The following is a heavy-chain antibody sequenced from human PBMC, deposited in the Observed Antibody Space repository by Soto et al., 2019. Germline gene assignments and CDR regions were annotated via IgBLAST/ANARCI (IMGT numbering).Heavy chain of an antibody. CDR3: ARRGGRVIGYNWFDP. Sequence: SETLSLTCTVSGGSISSSSYYWGWIRQPPGKGLEWIGSIYYSGSTYYNPSLKSRVTISVDTSKNQFSLKLSSVTAADTTVYYCARRGGRVIGYNWFDPWGQGTLVTVSS. V-gene: IGHV4-39*01. D-gene: IGHD3-22*01. J-gene: IGHJ5*02. CDR2: IYYSGST. CDR1: GGSISSSSYY.